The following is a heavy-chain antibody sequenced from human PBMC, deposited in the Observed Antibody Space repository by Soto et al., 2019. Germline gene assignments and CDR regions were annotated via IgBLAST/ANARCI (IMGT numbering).Heavy chain of an antibody. CDR2: ISAYNGNT. V-gene: IGHV1-18*01. CDR3: ATVVFVNDFWSGYHFYY. Sequence: ASVKVSCKASGYTFTSYGISWVRQAPGQGLEWMGWISAYNGNTNYAQKLQGRVTMTTDTSTSKAYMELRSLRSEDTAVYYCATVVFVNDFWSGYHFYYWGKGTLVTVAS. D-gene: IGHD3-3*01. CDR1: GYTFTSYG. J-gene: IGHJ4*02.